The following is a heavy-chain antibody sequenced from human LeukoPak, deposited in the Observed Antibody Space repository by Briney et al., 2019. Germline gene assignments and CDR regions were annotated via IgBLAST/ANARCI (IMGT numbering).Heavy chain of an antibody. J-gene: IGHJ3*02. D-gene: IGHD2/OR15-2a*01. V-gene: IGHV1-2*06. CDR3: ARVGPIYFNAFDI. CDR2: INPRTDST. Sequence: GASVKVSCKASGYTFTSYGISWVRQAPGQGLEWMGRINPRTDSTIFAQKFQGRVTMTRNTSSDTAYMDLSRLTSDDTATYYCARVGPIYFNAFDIWGQGTMVTVSS. CDR1: GYTFTSYG.